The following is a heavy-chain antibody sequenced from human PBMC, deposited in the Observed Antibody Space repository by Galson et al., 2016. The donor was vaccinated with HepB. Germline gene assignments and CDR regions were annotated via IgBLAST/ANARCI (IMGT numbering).Heavy chain of an antibody. Sequence: SLRLSCAASGFTLSSYWMHWVRQTPGKGLVWVSRINRGGSSANYADSVKGRFTISRDNAKNTLFLQINSLRAEDTAVYYCARGEGRYTDYWGQGTPVTVSS. CDR3: ARGEGRYTDY. CDR2: INRGGSSA. CDR1: GFTLSSYW. J-gene: IGHJ4*02. D-gene: IGHD1-26*01. V-gene: IGHV3-74*01.